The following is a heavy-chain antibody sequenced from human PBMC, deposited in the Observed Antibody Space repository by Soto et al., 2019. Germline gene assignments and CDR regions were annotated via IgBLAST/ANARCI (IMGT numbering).Heavy chain of an antibody. CDR1: VGSITSSY. CDR2: IYDTGISGYTPST. J-gene: IGHJ4*02. V-gene: IGHV4-59*01. CDR3: ARGDREHTKSPAPDH. D-gene: IGHD1-26*01. Sequence: SETLSLTCTVSVGSITSSYWSWIRRPPGKGLEWIAYIYDTGISGYTPSTSYNPSLKSRVTMSVDTSKSQFSLKLTSVTAADTAVYYCARGDREHTKSPAPDHWGQGTLVTVSS.